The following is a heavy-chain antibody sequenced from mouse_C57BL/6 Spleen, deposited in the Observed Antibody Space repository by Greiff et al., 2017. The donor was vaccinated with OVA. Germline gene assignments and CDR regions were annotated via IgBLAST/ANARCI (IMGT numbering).Heavy chain of an antibody. CDR2: IYPRSGNT. CDR3: ARALGEGY. CDR1: GYTFTSYG. Sequence: VQLQQSGAELARPGASVKLSCKASGYTFTSYGISWVKQRTGQGLEWIGEIYPRSGNTYYNEKFKGKATLTADKSSSTAYMELRSLTSEDSAVYFCARALGEGYWGQGTTLTVSS. D-gene: IGHD4-1*01. V-gene: IGHV1-81*01. J-gene: IGHJ2*01.